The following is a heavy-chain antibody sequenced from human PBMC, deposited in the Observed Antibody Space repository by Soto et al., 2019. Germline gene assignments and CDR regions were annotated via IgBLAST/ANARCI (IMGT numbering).Heavy chain of an antibody. CDR1: GGSISSYY. J-gene: IGHJ6*02. D-gene: IGHD6-6*01. V-gene: IGHV4-4*07. CDR2: IYTSGST. Sequence: SETLSLTCTVSGGSISSYYWSWVRQPAGKGLEWIGRIYTSGSTNYNPSLKSRVTMSVDTSKNQFSLKLSSVTAADTAVYYCARDSAPGFRPRYYYYCGMDVWGQGTTVTVSS. CDR3: ARDSAPGFRPRYYYYCGMDV.